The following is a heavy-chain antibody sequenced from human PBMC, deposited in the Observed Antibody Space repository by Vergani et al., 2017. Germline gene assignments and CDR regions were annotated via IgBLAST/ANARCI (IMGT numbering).Heavy chain of an antibody. V-gene: IGHV3-21*04. CDR3: ASQVSYDYVGGGGMDV. J-gene: IGHJ6*02. CDR1: GFTFSSYS. Sequence: AASGFTFSSYSMNWVRQAPGKGLEWVSSISSSSSYIYYADSVKGRFTISRDNAKNSLYLQMNSLRAEDTAVYYCASQVSYDYVGGGGMDVWGQGTTVTVSS. CDR2: ISSSSSYI. D-gene: IGHD3-16*01.